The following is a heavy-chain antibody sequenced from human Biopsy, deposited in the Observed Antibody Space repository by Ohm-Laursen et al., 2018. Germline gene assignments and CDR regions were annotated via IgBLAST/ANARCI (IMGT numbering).Heavy chain of an antibody. Sequence: PSETLSLTCTVSGDSISSYYWSWIRQPPGKGLQWIGYVYYTGSTDYNPSLQSRVTISVDTSKNHFSLRLRSVTPADTAIYHCARDRGYYSDRTVPGYFDLWGRGTLVTVSS. V-gene: IGHV4-59*01. CDR2: VYYTGST. CDR3: ARDRGYYSDRTVPGYFDL. J-gene: IGHJ2*01. CDR1: GDSISSYY. D-gene: IGHD3-22*01.